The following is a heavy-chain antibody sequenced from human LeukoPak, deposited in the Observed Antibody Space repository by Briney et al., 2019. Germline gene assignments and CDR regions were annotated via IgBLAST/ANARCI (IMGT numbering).Heavy chain of an antibody. V-gene: IGHV4-4*07. Sequence: SETLSLTCTVSGASINNYYWSWIRQPAGKGLEWIGRIYSSGSTNYNPSFQSRVTMSVDTSKNQFSLKLSSVTAADTAVYYCARGSSGWYSIDYWGQGTLVTVSS. CDR2: IYSSGST. J-gene: IGHJ4*02. CDR3: ARGSSGWYSIDY. CDR1: GASINNYY. D-gene: IGHD6-19*01.